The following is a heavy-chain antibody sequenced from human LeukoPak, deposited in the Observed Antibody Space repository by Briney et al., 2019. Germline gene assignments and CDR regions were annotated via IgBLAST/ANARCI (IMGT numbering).Heavy chain of an antibody. CDR2: ISAYNGNT. V-gene: IGHV1-18*01. D-gene: IGHD3-22*01. Sequence: ASVKVSCKASGYTFTSYGISWVRQAPGQGLEWMGWISAYNGNTNYAQKFQGRVTITADKSTSTAYMELSSLRSEDTAVYYCASLRSRYDSSGYPLFDYWGQGTLVTVSS. CDR1: GYTFTSYG. J-gene: IGHJ4*02. CDR3: ASLRSRYDSSGYPLFDY.